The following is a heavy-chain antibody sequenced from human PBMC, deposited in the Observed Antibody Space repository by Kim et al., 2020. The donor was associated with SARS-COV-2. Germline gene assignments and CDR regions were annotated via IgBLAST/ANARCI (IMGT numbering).Heavy chain of an antibody. CDR3: AGGGNSSSWYPVTLFDP. Sequence: SETLSLTCAVYGGSFSGYYWSWIRQPPGKGLEWIGEINHSGSTNYNPSLKSRVTISVDTSKNQFSLKLSSVTAADTAVYYCAGGGNSSSWYPVTLFDPWGQGTLVTVSS. J-gene: IGHJ5*02. D-gene: IGHD6-13*01. V-gene: IGHV4-34*01. CDR1: GGSFSGYY. CDR2: INHSGST.